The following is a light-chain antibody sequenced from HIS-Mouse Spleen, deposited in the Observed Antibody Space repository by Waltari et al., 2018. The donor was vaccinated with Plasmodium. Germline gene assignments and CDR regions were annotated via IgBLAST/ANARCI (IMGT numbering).Light chain of an antibody. CDR2: LNSDGSH. V-gene: IGLV4-69*01. Sequence: QLVLTQSPSASASLGAAVTLTCTLSSGHSSYAISGHQQQPEKGPRYLMKLNSDGSHSKADGIPDRFSGSSSGAERYLTISSLQSEDEADYYCQTWGTGMGVFGGGTKLTVL. CDR1: SGHSSYA. J-gene: IGLJ2*01. CDR3: QTWGTGMGV.